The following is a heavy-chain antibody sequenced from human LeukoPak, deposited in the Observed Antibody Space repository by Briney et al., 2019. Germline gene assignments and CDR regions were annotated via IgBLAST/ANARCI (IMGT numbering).Heavy chain of an antibody. D-gene: IGHD6-13*01. CDR3: ARENPPGYSSGMDV. Sequence: GGSLRLSCAASGFTFSSSGMYWVRQAPGKGLEWVAVIWYDGSNKYYADSVKGRSTISRDNSKNTLYLQMNSLRAEDTAVYYCARENPPGYSSGMDVWGQGTTVTVSS. J-gene: IGHJ6*02. V-gene: IGHV3-33*01. CDR1: GFTFSSSG. CDR2: IWYDGSNK.